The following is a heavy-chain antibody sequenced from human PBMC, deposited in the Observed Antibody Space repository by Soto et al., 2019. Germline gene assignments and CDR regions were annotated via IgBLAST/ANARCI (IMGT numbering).Heavy chain of an antibody. Sequence: SETLSLTCAVYGGSFSCYYWSWIRQPPGKGLEWIGEINHSGSTNYNPSLKSRVTISVDTSKNQFSLKLSSVTAADTAVYYCARGLYDFWSGYHTRGMDVWGQGTTVTVSS. CDR3: ARGLYDFWSGYHTRGMDV. V-gene: IGHV4-34*01. D-gene: IGHD3-3*01. CDR2: INHSGST. J-gene: IGHJ6*02. CDR1: GGSFSCYY.